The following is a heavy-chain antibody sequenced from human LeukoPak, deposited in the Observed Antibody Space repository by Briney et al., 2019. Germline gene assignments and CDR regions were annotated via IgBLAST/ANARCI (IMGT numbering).Heavy chain of an antibody. CDR2: IYHSGST. V-gene: IGHV4-38-2*01. Sequence: PSETLSLTCAVSGYSISSGYYWGWIRQPPGKGLEWIGSIYHSGSTYYNPSLKSRVTISVDTSKNQFSLKLSSVTAADTAVYYCASTLYYYDSSGPGGSDAFDIWGQGTMVTVSS. J-gene: IGHJ3*02. CDR1: GYSISSGYY. CDR3: ASTLYYYDSSGPGGSDAFDI. D-gene: IGHD3-22*01.